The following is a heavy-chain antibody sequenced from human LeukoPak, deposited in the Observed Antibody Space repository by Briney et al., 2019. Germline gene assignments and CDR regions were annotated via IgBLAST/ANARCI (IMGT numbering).Heavy chain of an antibody. CDR2: IWYDGSNK. CDR1: GFTFSSYG. Sequence: PGRSLRLSCAASGFTFSSYGMHWVRQAPGKGLEWVAVIWYDGSNKYYADSVKGRFTISRDNSKNTLYLRMNSLRAEDTAVYYCARDGQWFGELFGWFDPWGQGTLVTVSS. CDR3: ARDGQWFGELFGWFDP. V-gene: IGHV3-33*01. J-gene: IGHJ5*02. D-gene: IGHD3-10*01.